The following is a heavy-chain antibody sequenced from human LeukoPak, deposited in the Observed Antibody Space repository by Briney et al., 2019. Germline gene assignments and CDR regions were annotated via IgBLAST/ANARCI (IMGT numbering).Heavy chain of an antibody. CDR1: GGSISSGDYY. CDR3: ATLGFSSGYYYYFDH. Sequence: SETLSLTCTVSGGSISSGDYYWSWIRQPPGKGLEWIGYIYYSGTTYYNPSLKSRVTISLDTSKNKFSLNLTSVNVADTAVYYCATLGFSSGYYYYFDHWGQGTLVTVS. D-gene: IGHD3-22*01. J-gene: IGHJ4*02. V-gene: IGHV4-61*08. CDR2: IYYSGTT.